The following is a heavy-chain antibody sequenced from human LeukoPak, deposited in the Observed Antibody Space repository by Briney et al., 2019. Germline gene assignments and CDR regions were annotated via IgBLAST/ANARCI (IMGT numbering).Heavy chain of an antibody. CDR3: AKVPIAAAGTRGFFDY. Sequence: HPGGSLRLSCAAFGFTFSSYAMSWVRQAPGKGLEWVSAISGSGGSTYYADSVKGRFTISRDNSKNTLYLQMNSLRAEDTAVYYCAKVPIAAAGTRGFFDYWGQGTLVTVSA. CDR1: GFTFSSYA. J-gene: IGHJ4*02. D-gene: IGHD6-13*01. V-gene: IGHV3-23*01. CDR2: ISGSGGST.